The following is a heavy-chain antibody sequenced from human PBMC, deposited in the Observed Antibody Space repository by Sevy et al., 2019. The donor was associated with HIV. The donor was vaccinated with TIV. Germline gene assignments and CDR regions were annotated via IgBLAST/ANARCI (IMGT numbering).Heavy chain of an antibody. Sequence: SETLSLTCTVSGGYINSYYWSWIRQPPGKGLEWIGYIFYSGSTNYNPSLKSRVTISVDTSKNQFSLKLTSVTAADTAMYYCARDHYDSSGFDYWGQGTLVTVSS. V-gene: IGHV4-59*01. CDR2: IFYSGST. CDR3: ARDHYDSSGFDY. CDR1: GGYINSYY. J-gene: IGHJ4*02. D-gene: IGHD3-22*01.